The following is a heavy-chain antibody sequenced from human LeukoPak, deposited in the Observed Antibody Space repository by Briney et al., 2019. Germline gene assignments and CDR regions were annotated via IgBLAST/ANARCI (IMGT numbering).Heavy chain of an antibody. V-gene: IGHV3-73*01. Sequence: PGGSLRLSCAASGFTFSGSAMHWVRQASGKGLEWVGRIRSKANSYATAYAASVKGRFTISRDDSKNTAYLQMNSLKTEDTAVYYCAKCGELIVRARGGNYYFDYWGQGTLVTVSS. CDR3: AKCGELIVRARGGNYYFDY. CDR2: IRSKANSYAT. J-gene: IGHJ4*02. D-gene: IGHD3-10*01. CDR1: GFTFSGSA.